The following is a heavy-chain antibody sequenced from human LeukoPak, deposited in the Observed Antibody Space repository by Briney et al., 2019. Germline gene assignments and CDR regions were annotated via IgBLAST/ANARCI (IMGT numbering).Heavy chain of an antibody. CDR1: GGSTSSSNW. J-gene: IGHJ4*02. D-gene: IGHD6-19*01. CDR2: IYHSGST. CDR3: AREHSSGAPLDY. V-gene: IGHV4-4*02. Sequence: SETLSLTCAVSGGSTSSSNWWSWVRQPPGKGLEWIGEIYHSGSTNYNPSLKSRVTISVDKSKNQFSLKLSSVTAADTAVYYCAREHSSGAPLDYWGQGTLVTVSS.